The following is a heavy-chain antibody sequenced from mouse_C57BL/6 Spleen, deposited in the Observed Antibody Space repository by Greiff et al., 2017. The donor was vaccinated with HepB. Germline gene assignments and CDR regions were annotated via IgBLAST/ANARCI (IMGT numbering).Heavy chain of an antibody. CDR1: GYTFTSYW. CDR2: IDPSDSYT. Sequence: QVQLQQPGAELVMPGASVKLSCKASGYTFTSYWMHWVKQRPGQGLEWIGEIDPSDSYTNYNQKFKGKSTLTVDKSSSTAYMQLSSLTSADSAVYYCARWFSYARDYWGQGTSVTVSS. CDR3: ARWFSYARDY. J-gene: IGHJ4*01. V-gene: IGHV1-69*01. D-gene: IGHD2-2*01.